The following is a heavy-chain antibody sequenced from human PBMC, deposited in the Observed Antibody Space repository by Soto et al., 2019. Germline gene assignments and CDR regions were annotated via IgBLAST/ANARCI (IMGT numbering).Heavy chain of an antibody. CDR1: GGTFSSYA. J-gene: IGHJ4*02. V-gene: IGHV1-69*01. D-gene: IGHD3-22*01. CDR3: ARGPENYYDSSGYYYASFDY. CDR2: IIPIFGTA. Sequence: QVQLVQSGAEVKKPGSSVKVSCKASGGTFSSYAISWVRQAPGQGLEWMGGIIPIFGTANYAQKFQGRVTITADESTSTAYIELSSLRSEDTAVYYCARGPENYYDSSGYYYASFDYWGQGTLVTVSS.